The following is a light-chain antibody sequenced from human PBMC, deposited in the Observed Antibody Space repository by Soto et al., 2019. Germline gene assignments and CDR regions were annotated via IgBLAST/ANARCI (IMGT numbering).Light chain of an antibody. CDR1: QSVSNNY. V-gene: IGKV3-20*01. J-gene: IGKJ1*01. CDR3: QQYGSSGT. CDR2: GAS. Sequence: IGLTQSPGTLSRSPGERGTLSGMASQSVSNNYLAWYQQKPGQAPRLLIYGASNRATGIPDRFSGSGSGTDFTLTISRLEPEDFAVYYCQQYGSSGTFGQGTKVDIK.